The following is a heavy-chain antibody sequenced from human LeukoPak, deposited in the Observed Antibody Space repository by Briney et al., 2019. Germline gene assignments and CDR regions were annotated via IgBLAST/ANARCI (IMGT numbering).Heavy chain of an antibody. D-gene: IGHD1-26*01. J-gene: IGHJ4*02. V-gene: IGHV3-7*03. CDR2: IKQDGSEK. Sequence: GGSLRLSCTASGLTLSNDWMIWVREAPGKGLQWVAKIKQDGSEKYYVDSVKGRFTISRDNAENSLYLQMNGLRVEDTAVYYCAARSSGNPYFWGQGTLVTVSS. CDR3: AARSSGNPYF. CDR1: GLTLSNDW.